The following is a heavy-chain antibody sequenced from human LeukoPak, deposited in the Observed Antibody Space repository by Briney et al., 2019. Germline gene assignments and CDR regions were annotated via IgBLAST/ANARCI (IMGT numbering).Heavy chain of an antibody. CDR2: TNPSGGST. Sequence: GASVKVSCKASGYTFTSYYMHWVRQAPGQGLEWMGITNPSGGSTSYAQKFQGRVTMTRDMSTSTVYMELSSLRSEDTAVYYCARSLYSSSWSYYYYYYMDVWGKGTTVTVSS. D-gene: IGHD6-13*01. J-gene: IGHJ6*03. V-gene: IGHV1-46*01. CDR1: GYTFTSYY. CDR3: ARSLYSSSWSYYYYYYMDV.